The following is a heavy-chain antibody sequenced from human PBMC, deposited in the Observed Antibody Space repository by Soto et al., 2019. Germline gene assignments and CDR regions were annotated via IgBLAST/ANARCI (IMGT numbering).Heavy chain of an antibody. J-gene: IGHJ4*02. V-gene: IGHV3-23*01. CDR1: GFTFNRFD. CDR2: ISADGGRT. CDR3: ARVTGGPHAKTPFDY. Sequence: GGSLRLSCVATGFTFNRFDMCWVRQAPGKGLEWVSGISADGGRTYYADSVKGRFTISRDNAKNTLYLQVNSLRAEDTAVYYCARVTGGPHAKTPFDYWGQGTLVTVSS.